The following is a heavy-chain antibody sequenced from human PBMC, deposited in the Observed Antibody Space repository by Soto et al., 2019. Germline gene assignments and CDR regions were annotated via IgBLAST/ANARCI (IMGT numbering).Heavy chain of an antibody. Sequence: QITLKESGHALVKPTQTLTLTCTFSGFSLSTSGVGVGWIRQPPGKALEWLALIYWNDDKRYSPSLKSRLTITKDTSKNQVVLTMTNMDPVDTATYYCAHSINSYSSRILYNWFDPWGQGTLVTVSS. V-gene: IGHV2-5*01. CDR3: AHSINSYSSRILYNWFDP. J-gene: IGHJ5*02. CDR1: GFSLSTSGVG. D-gene: IGHD6-13*01. CDR2: IYWNDDK.